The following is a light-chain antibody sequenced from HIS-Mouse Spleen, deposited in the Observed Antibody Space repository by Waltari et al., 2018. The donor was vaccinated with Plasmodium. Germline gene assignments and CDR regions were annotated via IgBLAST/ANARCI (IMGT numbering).Light chain of an antibody. CDR1: SSAVGGYNY. CDR3: SSYAGSNNWV. J-gene: IGLJ3*02. V-gene: IGLV2-8*01. Sequence: QSALTQPPSASGSPGPSVTISCTGTSSAVGGYNYVSWYQQHPGVPVRFSGSKSGNTASLTVSGLQADDEADYYCSSYAGSNNWVFGGGTKLTVL.